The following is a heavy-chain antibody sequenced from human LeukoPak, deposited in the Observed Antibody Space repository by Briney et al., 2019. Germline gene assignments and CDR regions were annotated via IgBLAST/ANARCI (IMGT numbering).Heavy chain of an antibody. V-gene: IGHV3-11*04. D-gene: IGHD2-8*01. Sequence: PVGSLRLSCAASGFTFSDYYMSWIRQAPGKGLEWVSYISSSGSTIYYADSVKGRFTISRDNAKNSLYLQMNSLRAEDTAVYYCARDLDPYCTNGICYTGENYYYYYMDVWGKGTTVTVSS. J-gene: IGHJ6*03. CDR2: ISSSGSTI. CDR1: GFTFSDYY. CDR3: ARDLDPYCTNGICYTGENYYYYYMDV.